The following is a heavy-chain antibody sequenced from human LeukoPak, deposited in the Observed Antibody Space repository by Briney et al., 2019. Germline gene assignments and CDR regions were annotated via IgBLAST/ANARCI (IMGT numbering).Heavy chain of an antibody. D-gene: IGHD3-16*02. Sequence: GGSLRLSCAASGFTVSSNYMSWVRQAPGKGLEWVSVIYSGGSTYYADSVKGRFTISRDNSKNTLYLQMNSLRAEDTAVYYCAKDGWGVRLGELSLLNDYWGQGTLVTVSS. V-gene: IGHV3-66*01. CDR2: IYSGGST. CDR3: AKDGWGVRLGELSLLNDY. J-gene: IGHJ4*02. CDR1: GFTVSSNY.